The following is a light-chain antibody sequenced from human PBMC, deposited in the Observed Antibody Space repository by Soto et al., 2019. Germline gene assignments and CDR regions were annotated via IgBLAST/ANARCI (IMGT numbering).Light chain of an antibody. V-gene: IGLV1-40*01. CDR2: SDN. CDR3: QSYDNSRNHVV. Sequence: QSVLTQPPSVSGAPGQRVTIPCTGSSSNIGSFYDVHWYQQLPGTVPKLLIYSDNNRPSGVPDRFSGSKSGTAASLAITGLQAEDEADYYCQSYDNSRNHVVCGGGTKLPVL. J-gene: IGLJ2*01. CDR1: SSNIGSFYD.